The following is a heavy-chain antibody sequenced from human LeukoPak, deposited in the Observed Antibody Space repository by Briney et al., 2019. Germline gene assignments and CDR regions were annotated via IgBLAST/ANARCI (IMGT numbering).Heavy chain of an antibody. J-gene: IGHJ4*02. CDR3: ARASYYYDSSGYYVGGKFDY. V-gene: IGHV3-23*01. CDR1: GFTFSSYA. CDR2: ISGSGGST. D-gene: IGHD3-22*01. Sequence: GGSLRLSCAASGFTFSSYAMSWVRQAPGKGLEWVSAISGSGGSTYYADSVKGRFTISRDNSKNTLYLQMNSLRAEDTAVYYCARASYYYDSSGYYVGGKFDYWGQGTLVTVSS.